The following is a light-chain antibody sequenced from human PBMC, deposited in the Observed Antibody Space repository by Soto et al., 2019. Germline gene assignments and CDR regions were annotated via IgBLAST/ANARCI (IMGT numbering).Light chain of an antibody. V-gene: IGLV2-14*01. Sequence: QSALTQPASVSGSPGQSITISCTGTSSDVGKYNYVSWYQQHPAKAPKLMIFEVSNRPSGVSKRFSGSKSGNTASLTISGLQAEDEAEYYCSSYTGSSINTVVFGGGTKVTVL. CDR2: EVS. J-gene: IGLJ2*01. CDR3: SSYTGSSINTVV. CDR1: SSDVGKYNY.